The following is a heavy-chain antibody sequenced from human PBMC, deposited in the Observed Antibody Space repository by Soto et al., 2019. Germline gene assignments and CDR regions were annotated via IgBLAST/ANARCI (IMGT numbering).Heavy chain of an antibody. Sequence: EVQLVESGGGLVQPGGSLRLSCAASGFTFSSYSMNWVRQAPGKGLEWVSYISSSSSTIYYADSVKGRFTISRDNAKNSLYLQMSSLRDEDTAVYYCAREGGYSSGWYPHNRYYYYGMDVWGQGTTVTVSS. D-gene: IGHD6-19*01. CDR2: ISSSSSTI. CDR3: AREGGYSSGWYPHNRYYYYGMDV. CDR1: GFTFSSYS. J-gene: IGHJ6*02. V-gene: IGHV3-48*02.